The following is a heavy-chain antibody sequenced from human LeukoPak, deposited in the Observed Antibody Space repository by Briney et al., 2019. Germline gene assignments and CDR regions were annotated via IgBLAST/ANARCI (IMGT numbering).Heavy chain of an antibody. V-gene: IGHV3-74*01. CDR1: GFTFNSNG. CDR3: AREYRSGRSLDD. J-gene: IGHJ4*02. Sequence: GGSLRLSCAASGFTFNSNGMHWVRQAPGKGLVWVSRITSDGSTTRYADSVKGRFTISRDNAKNTLYLQMNSLRAEDTAVYYWAREYRSGRSLDDWGQGTLVTVSS. D-gene: IGHD6-19*01. CDR2: ITSDGSTT.